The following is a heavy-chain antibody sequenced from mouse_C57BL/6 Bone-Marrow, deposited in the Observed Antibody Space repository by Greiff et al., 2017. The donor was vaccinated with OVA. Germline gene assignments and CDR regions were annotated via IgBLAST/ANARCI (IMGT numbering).Heavy chain of an antibody. CDR2: IDPEDGET. J-gene: IGHJ4*01. CDR3: AREYGYDIYYYAMDY. Sequence: EVKLVESGAELVKPGASVKLSCTASGFNIKDYYMHWVKQRTEQGLEWIGRIDPEDGETKYAPKFQGKATITADTSSNTAYLQLSSLTSEDTAVYYCAREYGYDIYYYAMDYWGQGTSVTVSS. CDR1: GFNIKDYY. D-gene: IGHD2-2*01. V-gene: IGHV14-2*01.